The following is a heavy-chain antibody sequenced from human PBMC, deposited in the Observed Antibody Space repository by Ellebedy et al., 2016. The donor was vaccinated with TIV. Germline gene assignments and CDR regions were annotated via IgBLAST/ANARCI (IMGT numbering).Heavy chain of an antibody. CDR3: AKDQYYDSSAADY. V-gene: IGHV3-74*01. D-gene: IGHD3-22*01. CDR1: GFTFSSYW. Sequence: PGGSLRLSCAASGFTFSSYWMHWVRQAPGKGLVWVSRINSDGSSTSYADSVKGRFTISRDNSKNTLYLQMNSLRAEDTAVYYCAKDQYYDSSAADYWGQGTLVTVSS. J-gene: IGHJ4*02. CDR2: INSDGSST.